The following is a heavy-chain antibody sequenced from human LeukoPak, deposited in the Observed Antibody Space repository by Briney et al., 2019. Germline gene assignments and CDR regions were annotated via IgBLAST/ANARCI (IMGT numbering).Heavy chain of an antibody. CDR3: ARYYGDYAGNWFDP. Sequence: ASVKVSCKASGGTFSSYAISWVRQAPGQGLEWMGGIIPIFGTANYAQKFQGRVTMTRDTSTSTVYMELSSLRSEDTAVYYCARYYGDYAGNWFDPWGQGTLVTVSS. CDR2: IIPIFGTA. D-gene: IGHD4-17*01. J-gene: IGHJ5*02. V-gene: IGHV1-69*05. CDR1: GGTFSSYA.